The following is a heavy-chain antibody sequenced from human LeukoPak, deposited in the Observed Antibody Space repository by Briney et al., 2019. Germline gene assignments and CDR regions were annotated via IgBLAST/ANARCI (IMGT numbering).Heavy chain of an antibody. V-gene: IGHV4-31*03. J-gene: IGHJ6*02. CDR2: IYYSGST. Sequence: SETLSLTCTVSGGSISSGGYYWSWIRQHPGKGLEWIGNIYYSGSTYYNPSLKSRVTISVDTSKTQFSLKLSSVTAADTAVYYCARDQRMVVVAAHLYYYYGMDVWGQGTTVTVSS. CDR3: ARDQRMVVVAAHLYYYYGMDV. CDR1: GGSISSGGYY. D-gene: IGHD2-15*01.